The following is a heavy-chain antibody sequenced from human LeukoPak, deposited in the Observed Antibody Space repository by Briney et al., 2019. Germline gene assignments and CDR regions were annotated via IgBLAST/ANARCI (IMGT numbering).Heavy chain of an antibody. J-gene: IGHJ4*02. CDR3: ARYTNSGWYFDY. Sequence: PSETLSLICTVSGGSISGYYWSWIRQPPGRGLEWIGYIYYSGNTYYNPSLKSRVTISVDTSKNQFSLKLSSVTAADTAVYYCARYTNSGWYFDYWGQGTLVTVSS. CDR2: IYYSGNT. D-gene: IGHD6-19*01. CDR1: GGSISGYY. V-gene: IGHV4-59*01.